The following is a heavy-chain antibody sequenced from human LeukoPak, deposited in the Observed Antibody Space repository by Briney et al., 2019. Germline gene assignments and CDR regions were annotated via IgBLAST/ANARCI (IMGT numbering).Heavy chain of an antibody. CDR3: ARAHIVVVVAAKDDAFDI. CDR2: ISYDGSNK. V-gene: IGHV3-30-3*01. Sequence: GRSLRLSCAASGFTFSSYAKHWVRQAPGKGLEWVAVISYDGSNKYYADSVKGRFTISRDNSKNTLYLQMNSLRAEDTAVYYCARAHIVVVVAAKDDAFDIWGQGTMVTVSS. CDR1: GFTFSSYA. D-gene: IGHD2-15*01. J-gene: IGHJ3*02.